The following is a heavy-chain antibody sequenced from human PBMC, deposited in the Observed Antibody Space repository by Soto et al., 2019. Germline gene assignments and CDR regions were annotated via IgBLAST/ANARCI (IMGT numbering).Heavy chain of an antibody. CDR1: GFTFSSYA. D-gene: IGHD3-22*01. Sequence: EVQLLESGGGLVQLGGSLRLSCAASGFTFSSYAMSWVRQAPGKGLEWVSAISGSGGSTYYADSVKGRFTISRDNSKNTLYLQMNSLRAEDTAVYYCAKVWDSSGYLDYWGQGTLVTVSS. V-gene: IGHV3-23*01. J-gene: IGHJ4*02. CDR3: AKVWDSSGYLDY. CDR2: ISGSGGST.